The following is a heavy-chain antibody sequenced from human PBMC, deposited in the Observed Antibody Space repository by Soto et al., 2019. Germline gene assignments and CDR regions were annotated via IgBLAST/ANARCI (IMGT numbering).Heavy chain of an antibody. D-gene: IGHD4-4*01. Sequence: GSLRLSCAASGFTFSSHGMHWVRQAPGKGLEWVAATSYDGNDKKYVDSVKGRFTISRDNSKNTLYLQMNSLRAEDTAVYYCAKGLGYSNYAEYGMDVWGQGTTVTVSS. V-gene: IGHV3-30*18. CDR3: AKGLGYSNYAEYGMDV. CDR2: TSYDGNDK. J-gene: IGHJ6*02. CDR1: GFTFSSHG.